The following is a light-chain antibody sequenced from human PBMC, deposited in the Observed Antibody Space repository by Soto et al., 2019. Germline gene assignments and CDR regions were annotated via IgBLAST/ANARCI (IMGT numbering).Light chain of an antibody. CDR3: CSYAGRYTYV. CDR2: DVS. CDR1: SSDVGGYNY. V-gene: IGLV2-11*01. Sequence: QSALTQPASVSGSPGQSITISCTGTSSDVGGYNYVSWYQQHPGKAPKLMIYDVSKRPSGVPDRFSGSKSGNTAYLTISGLQAEDEADYYCCSYAGRYTYVFGTGTKVTVL. J-gene: IGLJ1*01.